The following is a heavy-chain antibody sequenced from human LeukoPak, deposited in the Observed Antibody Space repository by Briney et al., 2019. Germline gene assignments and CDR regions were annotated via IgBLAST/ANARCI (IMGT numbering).Heavy chain of an antibody. V-gene: IGHV3-23*01. CDR2: ISSSGGST. J-gene: IGHJ4*02. CDR3: AKHRATYLDY. Sequence: GGSLRLSCEASGFTFSNYAMSWVRQAPGKGLEWVSTISSSGGSTYYADSVKGRFTISRDNSKNTLYLQMNSLRAEDTAVYYCAKHRATYLDYWGQGTLVTVSS. CDR1: GFTFSNYA. D-gene: IGHD3-16*01.